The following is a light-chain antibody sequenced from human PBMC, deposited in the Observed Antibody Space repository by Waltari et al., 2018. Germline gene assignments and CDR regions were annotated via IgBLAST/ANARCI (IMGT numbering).Light chain of an antibody. CDR3: CSYAGLGTYV. CDR2: KVI. V-gene: IGLV2-23*02. J-gene: IGLJ1*01. CDR1: SIDVGNYDL. Sequence: QSALTHPAYVFGTPGQSITISCTGTSIDVGNYDLVSWYQQHPCKATKRLVWKVIKRPSRVSRCFSGSKAGNTASRTSSGRQAEDVSDYYCCSYAGLGTYVFGSVTKVTVL.